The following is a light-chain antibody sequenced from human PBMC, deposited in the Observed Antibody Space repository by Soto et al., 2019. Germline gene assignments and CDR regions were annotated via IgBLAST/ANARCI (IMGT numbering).Light chain of an antibody. J-gene: IGKJ5*01. CDR1: QSLSTY. CDR2: TAS. V-gene: IGKV1-39*01. CDR3: QQSYNTAIT. Sequence: DIQLTQSPASLSASIGDSVTITCRASQSLSTYLNWYQQRPGKAPKLLIYTASSLQSGVPSRFSGSGSGTDFTLTISSLQPEDFATYYCQQSYNTAITFGQGTRLEIK.